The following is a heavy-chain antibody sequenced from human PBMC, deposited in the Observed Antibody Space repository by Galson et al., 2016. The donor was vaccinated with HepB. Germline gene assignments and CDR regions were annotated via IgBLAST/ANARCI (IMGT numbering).Heavy chain of an antibody. J-gene: IGHJ4*02. V-gene: IGHV3-23*01. D-gene: IGHD5-24*01. CDR3: GRGSSGDVYNFGAY. CDR1: GLMYTHYA. Sequence: SLRLSCAVSGLMYTHYAMNWVRQAPGKGLEWVSGISVSGDHVYYADSVKGRLTIYRENSKNTVYLQMNSLRAEDTAVYCCGRGSSGDVYNFGAYWGQGTRVTVSS. CDR2: ISVSGDHV.